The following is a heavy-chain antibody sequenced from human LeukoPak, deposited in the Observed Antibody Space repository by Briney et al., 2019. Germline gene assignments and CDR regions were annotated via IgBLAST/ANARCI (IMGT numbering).Heavy chain of an antibody. V-gene: IGHV1-2*02. CDR3: ARDGEYGTGSYYRGCFDY. J-gene: IGHJ4*02. D-gene: IGHD3-10*01. Sequence: ASVKVSCKASGYSFTAFYIHWVRQARGQGLEWMGWIYPRSGETNYAQKFQGRVTMTRDTSISTAYMDLSSLGSDDTAVYYCARDGEYGTGSYYRGCFDYWGQGILVTVSS. CDR2: IYPRSGET. CDR1: GYSFTAFY.